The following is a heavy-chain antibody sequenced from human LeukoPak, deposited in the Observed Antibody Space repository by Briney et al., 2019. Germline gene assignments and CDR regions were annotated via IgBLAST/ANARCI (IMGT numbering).Heavy chain of an antibody. CDR3: AKAGLVRGGALDS. V-gene: IGHV3-23*01. CDR1: GFTFSSYA. J-gene: IGHJ4*02. D-gene: IGHD4/OR15-4a*01. CDR2: ISGSGGST. Sequence: GESLRLSCAASGFTFSSYAMSWVRQAPGKGLEWVSAISGSGGSTYYADSVKGRFTISKDNSKNTLYLQMNSLRAEDTAVYYCAKAGLVRGGALDSWGQGTLVTVSS.